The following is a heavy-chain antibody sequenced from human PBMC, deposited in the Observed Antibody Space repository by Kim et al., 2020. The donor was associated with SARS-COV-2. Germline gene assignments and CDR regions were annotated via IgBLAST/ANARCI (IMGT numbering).Heavy chain of an antibody. CDR2: IYYSGST. CDR1: GGSISSSSYY. J-gene: IGHJ4*02. Sequence: SETLSLTCTVSGGSISSSSYYWGWIRQPPGKGLEWIGSIYYSGSTYYNPSLKSRVTISVDTSKNQFSLKLSSVTAADTAVYYCARRGYSSSSYGPPKTIYFDYWGQGTLVTVSS. D-gene: IGHD6-13*01. V-gene: IGHV4-39*01. CDR3: ARRGYSSSSYGPPKTIYFDY.